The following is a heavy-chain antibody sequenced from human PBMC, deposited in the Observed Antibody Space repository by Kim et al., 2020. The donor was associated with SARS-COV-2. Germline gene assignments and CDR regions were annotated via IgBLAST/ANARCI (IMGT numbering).Heavy chain of an antibody. Sequence: SVRGRFTISRDTAKNSLYLQMNSLRAEDTAVYYCAKSLGGSYDILTGYHYWGQGTLVTVSS. CDR3: AKSLGGSYDILTGYHY. J-gene: IGHJ4*02. V-gene: IGHV3-11*01. D-gene: IGHD3-9*01.